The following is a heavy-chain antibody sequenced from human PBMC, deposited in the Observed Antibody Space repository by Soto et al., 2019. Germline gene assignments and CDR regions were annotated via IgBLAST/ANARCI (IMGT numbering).Heavy chain of an antibody. V-gene: IGHV5-51*01. CDR3: ARLQAAAGDNDLTFDY. Sequence: GESLKISCKGSGYSFTSYWIGWVRQMPGKGLEWMGIIYLGDSDTRYSPSFQGQVTISADKSISTAYLQWSSLKASATAMYYCARLQAAAGDNDLTFDYWGQRTLVTAPQ. D-gene: IGHD6-13*01. CDR1: GYSFTSYW. J-gene: IGHJ4*02. CDR2: IYLGDSDT.